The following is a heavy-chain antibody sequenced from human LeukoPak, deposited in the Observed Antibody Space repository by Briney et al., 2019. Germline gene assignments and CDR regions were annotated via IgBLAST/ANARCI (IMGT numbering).Heavy chain of an antibody. Sequence: GRSLRLSCAASGFTFDDYAMHWVRHAPGKGLEWVSGISWNSGSIGYADSVKGRFTISRDNAKNSLYLQMNSLRAEDMALYYCAKVASGSGSYYDAFDIWGQGTMVTVSS. D-gene: IGHD3-10*01. V-gene: IGHV3-9*03. CDR3: AKVASGSGSYYDAFDI. CDR2: ISWNSGSI. J-gene: IGHJ3*02. CDR1: GFTFDDYA.